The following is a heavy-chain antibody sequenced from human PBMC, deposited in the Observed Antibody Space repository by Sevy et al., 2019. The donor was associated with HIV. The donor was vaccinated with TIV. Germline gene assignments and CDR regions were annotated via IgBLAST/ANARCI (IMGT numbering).Heavy chain of an antibody. CDR3: ARIPDLGVVILTGVLDV. CDR1: GFSFSSYA. CDR2: ISGSGGST. V-gene: IGHV3-23*01. J-gene: IGHJ6*02. Sequence: GGSLRLSCAASGFSFSSYAMSWVRQTPGKGLQWVSVISGSGGSTYYADSVKGRFTIFRDNSWNTVYLQMNSLRAGGTAVYYCARIPDLGVVILTGVLDVWGQGTTVTVSS. D-gene: IGHD3-3*01.